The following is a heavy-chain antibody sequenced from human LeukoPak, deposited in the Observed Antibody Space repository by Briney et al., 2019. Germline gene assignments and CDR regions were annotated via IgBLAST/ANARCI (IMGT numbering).Heavy chain of an antibody. CDR2: ISSSSSTI. CDR1: GFTFSSYS. Sequence: GGSLRLSCAASGFTFSSYSMNWVRQAPGKGLEWVSYISSSSSTIYYADSVKGRFTISRDNAKNSLYLQMNSLRAEDTALYYCARGDDGRSLDFWGQGTRVTVSS. D-gene: IGHD3-22*01. V-gene: IGHV3-48*01. CDR3: ARGDDGRSLDF. J-gene: IGHJ4*02.